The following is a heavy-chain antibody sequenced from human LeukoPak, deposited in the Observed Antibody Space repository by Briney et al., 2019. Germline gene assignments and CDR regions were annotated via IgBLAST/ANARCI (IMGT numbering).Heavy chain of an antibody. CDR1: GFTFSNYW. CDR2: ISSDGTNT. J-gene: IGHJ4*02. D-gene: IGHD4-11*01. V-gene: IGHV3-74*01. Sequence: GGSLRLSCAASGFTFSNYWMHWFRKSPGKGLFWVSRISSDGTNTNYADSVKGRFTISRDNAENTLYLQMTSLRAEDTAVYYCARDPGHSNYINDYWGQGTLVTVSS. CDR3: ARDPGHSNYINDY.